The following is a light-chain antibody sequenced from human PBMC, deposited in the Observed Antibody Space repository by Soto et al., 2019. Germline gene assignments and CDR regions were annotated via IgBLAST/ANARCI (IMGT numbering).Light chain of an antibody. Sequence: EIGMKQSPASLSGSPGERAALSCRASQSVSSNFAWYQQNPGQAPRLIIYGPSPRATGIPVRFSGSGSGTEFTLTISRLQSEDFAVYYCQQSNNWPPWTFAQGTEVAI. J-gene: IGKJ1*01. CDR2: GPS. V-gene: IGKV3-15*01. CDR1: QSVSSN. CDR3: QQSNNWPPWT.